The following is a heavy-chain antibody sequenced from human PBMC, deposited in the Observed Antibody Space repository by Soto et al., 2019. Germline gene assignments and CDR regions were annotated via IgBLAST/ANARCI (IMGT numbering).Heavy chain of an antibody. CDR1: GYTFTSYA. V-gene: IGHV1-3*01. Sequence: ASVKVSCKASGYTFTSYAMHWVRQAPGQRLEWMGWINAGNGNTKYSQKFQGRVTITRDTSASTAYMELSSLRSEDTAVYYCAKTGGGLRYCDWSSWLDPWDQRTLVTVSS. J-gene: IGHJ5*02. CDR2: INAGNGNT. D-gene: IGHD3-9*01. CDR3: AKTGGGLRYCDWSSWLDP.